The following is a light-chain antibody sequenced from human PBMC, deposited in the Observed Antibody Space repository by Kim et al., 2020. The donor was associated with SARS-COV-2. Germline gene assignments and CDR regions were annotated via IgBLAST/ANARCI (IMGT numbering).Light chain of an antibody. CDR1: SSNIGAGYD. CDR2: GSS. Sequence: RVTISCTGSSSNIGAGYDVHWYQQLPGTTPKLLMYGSSNRPSGVPDRFSGSKSGTSASLAITGLQAEDEADYYCQSYDSSLSGWVFGGGTQLTVL. V-gene: IGLV1-40*01. CDR3: QSYDSSLSGWV. J-gene: IGLJ3*02.